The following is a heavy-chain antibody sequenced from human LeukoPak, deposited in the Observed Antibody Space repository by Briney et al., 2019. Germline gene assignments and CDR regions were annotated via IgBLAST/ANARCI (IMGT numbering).Heavy chain of an antibody. J-gene: IGHJ4*02. CDR1: GYTFSSSW. V-gene: IGHV5-51*01. D-gene: IGHD6-13*01. CDR2: IYPGDSDT. Sequence: GESLKISCKGSGYTFSSSWIGWVRQMPGKGLEWMGIIYPGDSDTRYSPSFQGQVTISADKSISTAYLQWSSLKASDTAMYYCARCIAAAGTVDYWGQGTLVTVSS. CDR3: ARCIAAAGTVDY.